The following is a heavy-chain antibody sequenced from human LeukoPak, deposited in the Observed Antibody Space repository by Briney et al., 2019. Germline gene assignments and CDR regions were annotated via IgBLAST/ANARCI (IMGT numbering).Heavy chain of an antibody. Sequence: GGSLRLSCAASGSTFVSYWMSWVRQAPGKGLEWVAYIKQDGSGKSYVDSVKGRFTISRDNAKNSLYLQMNSLRAEDTAVYYCARGTNNDYWGQGTLVTVSS. V-gene: IGHV3-7*01. CDR3: ARGTNNDY. CDR2: IKQDGSGK. CDR1: GSTFVSYW. J-gene: IGHJ4*02.